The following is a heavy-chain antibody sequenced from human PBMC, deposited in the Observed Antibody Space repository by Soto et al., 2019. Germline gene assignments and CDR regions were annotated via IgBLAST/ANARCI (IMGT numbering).Heavy chain of an antibody. V-gene: IGHV3-23*01. CDR3: TKDSHPDGIWTFDF. D-gene: IGHD3-9*01. CDR1: GFTFGTYT. CDR2: LGGGGDT. Sequence: PGGSLRLSCAASGFTFGTYTMNWIRQAPGKGLEWVSALGGGGDTHYAESVKGRFTISRDYSKNILLLQMNSLRDEDSAIYYCTKDSHPDGIWTFDFWGQGTLVTVS. J-gene: IGHJ4*02.